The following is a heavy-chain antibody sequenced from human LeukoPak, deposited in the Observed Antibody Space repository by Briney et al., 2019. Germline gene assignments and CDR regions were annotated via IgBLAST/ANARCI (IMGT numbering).Heavy chain of an antibody. V-gene: IGHV5-51*01. CDR1: GYSFTNYW. CDR3: ARRSYGSGSYCFDY. J-gene: IGHJ4*02. D-gene: IGHD3-10*01. Sequence: GESLKISRKGSGYSFTNYWIGWGRQMPGKGLEGMGIIYPGDSDTRYSPSFKGQVTISADKSISTAYLQWSSLKASDSAMYSCARRSYGSGSYCFDYWGQGTLVTVSS. CDR2: IYPGDSDT.